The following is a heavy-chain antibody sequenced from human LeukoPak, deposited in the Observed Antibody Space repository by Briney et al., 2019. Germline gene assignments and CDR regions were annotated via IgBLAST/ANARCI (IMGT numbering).Heavy chain of an antibody. V-gene: IGHV3-30*03. D-gene: IGHD4-17*01. Sequence: GGSLRLSCAASGFTFSSYSMNWVRQAPGKGLEWVAVISYDGSNKYYADSVKGRFTISRDNSKNTLYLQMNSLRAEDTAVYYCARIVRSTVTTSFDYWGQGTLVTVSS. CDR3: ARIVRSTVTTSFDY. J-gene: IGHJ4*02. CDR1: GFTFSSYS. CDR2: ISYDGSNK.